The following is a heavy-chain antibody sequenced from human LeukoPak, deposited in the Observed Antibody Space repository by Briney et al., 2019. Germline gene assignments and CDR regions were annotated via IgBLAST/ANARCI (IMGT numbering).Heavy chain of an antibody. V-gene: IGHV3-30*04. CDR2: ISYDGSNK. Sequence: PGRSLRLSCAASGFTFSSYAMHWVRQAPGKGLEWVAVISYDGSNKYYADSVKGRFTISRDNSKYTLYLQMNSLRAEDTAVYYCARDYYGSGSYQDYWGQGTLVTVSS. D-gene: IGHD3-10*01. J-gene: IGHJ4*02. CDR3: ARDYYGSGSYQDY. CDR1: GFTFSSYA.